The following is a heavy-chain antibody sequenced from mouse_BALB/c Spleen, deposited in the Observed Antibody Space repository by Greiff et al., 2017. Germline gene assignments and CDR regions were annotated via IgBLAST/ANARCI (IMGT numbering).Heavy chain of an antibody. Sequence: QVQLKQSGAELVRPGVSVKISCKGSGYTFTDYAMHWVKQSHAKSLEWIGVISTYYGDASYNQKFKGKATMTVDKSSSTAYMELARLTSEDSAIYYCASLGWDYWGQGTTLTVSS. J-gene: IGHJ2*01. V-gene: IGHV1S137*01. CDR3: ASLGWDY. CDR1: GYTFTDYA. D-gene: IGHD1-1*02. CDR2: ISTYYGDA.